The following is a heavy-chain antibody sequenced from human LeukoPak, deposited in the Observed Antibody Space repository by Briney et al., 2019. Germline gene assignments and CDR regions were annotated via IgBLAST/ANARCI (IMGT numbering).Heavy chain of an antibody. CDR3: ARGNHGKFDY. Sequence: GGSLRLSCAASGFSFSDYYMSCIRQVPGKGLEWISSISTGSTYTHYADSVKGRFTISRDNAKNSLYLQMNSLRAEDTAVYYCARGNHGKFDYWGQGTPVTASS. CDR1: GFSFSDYY. CDR2: ISTGSTYT. D-gene: IGHD1-14*01. J-gene: IGHJ4*02. V-gene: IGHV3-11*06.